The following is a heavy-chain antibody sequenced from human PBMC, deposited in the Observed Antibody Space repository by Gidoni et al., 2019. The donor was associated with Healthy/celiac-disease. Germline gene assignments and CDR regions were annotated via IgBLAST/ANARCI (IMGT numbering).Heavy chain of an antibody. J-gene: IGHJ5*02. D-gene: IGHD3-10*01. CDR1: RFTFSRYS. Sequence: EVQLVESGGGLVKPGGSLRLSCAAYRFTFSRYSMNWVRQAPGKGLEWVSSISSSSSYIYYADSVKGRFTISRDNAKNSLYLQMNSLRAEDTAVYYCASSYYYGSGSYPNWFDPWGQGTLVTVSS. CDR3: ASSYYYGSGSYPNWFDP. V-gene: IGHV3-21*01. CDR2: ISSSSSYI.